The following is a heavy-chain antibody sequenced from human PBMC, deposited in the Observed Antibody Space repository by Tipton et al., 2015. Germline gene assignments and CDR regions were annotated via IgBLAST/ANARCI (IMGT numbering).Heavy chain of an antibody. D-gene: IGHD3-16*01. CDR1: GDIFSTCA. V-gene: IGHV1-69*01. CDR3: ASDRVVTFGGVLDY. J-gene: IGHJ4*02. Sequence: LVQSGPEVKVSCKASGDIFSTCAITWVRQAPGQGLEWLGGIVPVFGTTNYAQNFQGRLTITADESTTTAYMELSSLRFEDTAVYYCASDRVVTFGGVLDYWGQGTLVTVSS. CDR2: IVPVFGTT.